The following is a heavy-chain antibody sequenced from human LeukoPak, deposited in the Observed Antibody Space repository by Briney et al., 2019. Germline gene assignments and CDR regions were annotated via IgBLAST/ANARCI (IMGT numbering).Heavy chain of an antibody. CDR2: VYYSGST. CDR1: GDSISTYY. V-gene: IGHV4-59*01. CDR3: ARDRSYGGRDAFDI. J-gene: IGHJ3*02. Sequence: SETLSLTCTVSGDSISTYYWSWIRQPPGKGLEWIGYVYYSGSTNYNPSLKSRVTISLDTSKNQFSLNLNSVTAADTAVYYCARDRSYGGRDAFDIWGQGTMVTVSS. D-gene: IGHD4-23*01.